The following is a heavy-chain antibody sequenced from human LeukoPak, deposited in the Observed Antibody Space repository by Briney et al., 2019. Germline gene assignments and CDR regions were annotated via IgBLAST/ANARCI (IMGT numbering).Heavy chain of an antibody. D-gene: IGHD2-2*01. J-gene: IGHJ5*02. Sequence: GGTLRLSCAASGFTFSSYAMSWVRHAPGKGLEWGLAISGSGGSTYYADSVKGRFTISRDNSKNTLYLQMNSLRAEDTAVYYCAKDRWSSTSMRWFGPWGQGTLVTVAS. CDR1: GFTFSSYA. CDR3: AKDRWSSTSMRWFGP. CDR2: ISGSGGST. V-gene: IGHV3-23*01.